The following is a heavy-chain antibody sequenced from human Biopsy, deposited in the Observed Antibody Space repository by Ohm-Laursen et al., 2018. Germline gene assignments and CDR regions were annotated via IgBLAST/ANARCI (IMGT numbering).Heavy chain of an antibody. Sequence: SLRLSCTASGFTFSSYAVSWVRQAPGKGLEWVSVISGSGASTDSADSVKGRFTISRDNSKNTLYLQMNSLQTEDTAVYFCAKEGRLLGIPHTYYFDSWGQGTLVTVSS. CDR1: GFTFSSYA. CDR2: ISGSGAST. CDR3: AKEGRLLGIPHTYYFDS. D-gene: IGHD1-26*01. J-gene: IGHJ4*02. V-gene: IGHV3-23*01.